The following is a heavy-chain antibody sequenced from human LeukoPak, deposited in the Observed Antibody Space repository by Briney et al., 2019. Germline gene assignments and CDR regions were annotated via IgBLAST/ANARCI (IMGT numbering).Heavy chain of an antibody. J-gene: IGHJ6*02. CDR1: GGSISSYY. D-gene: IGHD3-10*01. CDR2: IYYSGST. CDR3: ARDRFGEVRGVIYYYGMDV. Sequence: SETLSLTCTVSGGSISSYYWSWIRQPPGKGLEWIGSIYYSGSTYYNPSLKSRVTISVDTSKNQFSLKLSSVTAADTAVYYCARDRFGEVRGVIYYYGMDVWGQGTTVTVSS. V-gene: IGHV4-59*12.